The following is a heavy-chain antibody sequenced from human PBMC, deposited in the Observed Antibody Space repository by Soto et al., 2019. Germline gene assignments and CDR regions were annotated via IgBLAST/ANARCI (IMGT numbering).Heavy chain of an antibody. V-gene: IGHV1-69*13. CDR2: IIPIFGTA. J-gene: IGHJ6*02. Sequence: SVKVSCKASGGTFSSYAISWVRQAPGQGLEWMGGIIPIFGTANYAQKFQGRVTITADESTSTAYMELSSLRSEDTAVYYCARGRLGAPPYYYYYGMDVWGQGTTVTVSS. CDR3: ARGRLGAPPYYYYYGMDV. CDR1: GGTFSSYA. D-gene: IGHD1-26*01.